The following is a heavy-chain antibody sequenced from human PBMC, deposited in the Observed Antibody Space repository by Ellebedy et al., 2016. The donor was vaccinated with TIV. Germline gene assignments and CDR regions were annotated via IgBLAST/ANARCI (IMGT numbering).Heavy chain of an antibody. J-gene: IGHJ6*02. CDR2: INHSGST. V-gene: IGHV4-34*01. CDR3: ARDRRIAAHSSSTYYYYYGMDV. CDR1: GGSFSGYY. Sequence: MPSETLSLTCAVYGGSFSGYYWSWIRQPPGKGLEWIGEINHSGSTNYNPSLKSRVTISVDTSKNQFSLKLSSVTAADTAVYYCARDRRIAAHSSSTYYYYYGMDVWGQGTTVTVSS. D-gene: IGHD6-6*01.